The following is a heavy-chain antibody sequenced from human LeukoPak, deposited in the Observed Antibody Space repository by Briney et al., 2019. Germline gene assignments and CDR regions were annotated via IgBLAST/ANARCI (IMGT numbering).Heavy chain of an antibody. Sequence: GGALRLSCAASGFTFSRYSMNWVRQAPGKGLEWVSSITSSTNYIYYADSVKGRFTISRDDAKNTLYLQMNSLRAEDTAVYYCARDTNYYDSSGYYSGSDFDYWGQGTLVTVSS. V-gene: IGHV3-21*04. CDR2: ITSSTNYI. CDR1: GFTFSRYS. J-gene: IGHJ4*02. CDR3: ARDTNYYDSSGYYSGSDFDY. D-gene: IGHD3-22*01.